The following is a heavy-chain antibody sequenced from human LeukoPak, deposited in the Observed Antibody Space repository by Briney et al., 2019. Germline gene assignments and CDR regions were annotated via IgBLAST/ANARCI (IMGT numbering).Heavy chain of an antibody. CDR3: ARDEYYYGAGSYCDYDYGTDI. CDR1: GILLSIIY. CDR2: IDSTGST. D-gene: IGHD3-10*01. J-gene: IGHJ6*02. V-gene: IGHV3-53*01. Sequence: GGSLSLSPVASGILLSIIYMGWVRQAPGKGLEWVSFIDSTGSTYYADCVKGRFTISRDNSKYTLYLQMNRLRADDTALYYCARDEYYYGAGSYCDYDYGTDIWGQRTPVTVSS.